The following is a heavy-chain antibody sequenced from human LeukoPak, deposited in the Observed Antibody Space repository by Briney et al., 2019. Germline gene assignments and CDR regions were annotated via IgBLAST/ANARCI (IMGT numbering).Heavy chain of an antibody. V-gene: IGHV3-33*01. CDR1: GFTFSSYG. CDR3: ARDRSGGSLDY. CDR2: IWYDGSNK. D-gene: IGHD2-15*01. Sequence: GRSLRLSCAASGFTFSSYGMHWVRQAPGKGLEWVAVIWYDGSNKYYADSVKGRFTISRDNSKNTLYLQMNSLRAEDTAVYYCARDRSGGSLDYWGQGTLVTVSS. J-gene: IGHJ4*02.